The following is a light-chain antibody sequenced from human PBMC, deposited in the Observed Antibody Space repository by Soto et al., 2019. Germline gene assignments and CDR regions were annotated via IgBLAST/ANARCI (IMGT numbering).Light chain of an antibody. CDR2: GAS. J-gene: IGKJ5*01. CDR1: QSVSSTS. CDR3: HQYGNYGIT. V-gene: IGKV3-20*01. Sequence: EIVLTQSPVTLSLSPGERATLSCRASQSVSSTSLARYQQKPGQAPRLLIYGASSRATGIPDRFSGSGSGTDFTLTISRLEPEDFAVYYCHQYGNYGITFSQGTRLEIK.